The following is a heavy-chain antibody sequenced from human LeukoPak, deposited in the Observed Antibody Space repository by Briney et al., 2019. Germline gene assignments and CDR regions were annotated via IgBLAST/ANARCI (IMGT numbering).Heavy chain of an antibody. V-gene: IGHV4-34*01. D-gene: IGHD2-2*01. CDR3: ARRAGFNFLGRYCSSTSCYGYMDV. Sequence: PSETLSLTCAVYGGAFSGYYWSCIRQPPGHGLEWMGGINHSGSTNYNQSLESTVYIPVDKTKDPFSLKLSSVPAADTAVYYCARRAGFNFLGRYCSSTSCYGYMDVWGKGTTVTVSS. J-gene: IGHJ6*03. CDR2: INHSGST. CDR1: GGAFSGYY.